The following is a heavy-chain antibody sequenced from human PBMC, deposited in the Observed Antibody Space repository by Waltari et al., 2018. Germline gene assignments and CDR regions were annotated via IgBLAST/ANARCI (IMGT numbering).Heavy chain of an antibody. V-gene: IGHV4-39*01. Sequence: QLQLQESGPGLVKPSETLSLTCTVSGGSISSSSYYWGWIRQPPGKGLEWIGSIYYSGSTYYNPSLKSRVTISVDTSKNQFSLKLSSVTAADTAVYYCATLRSIAAAGHAFDIWGQGTMVTVSS. J-gene: IGHJ3*02. CDR3: ATLRSIAAAGHAFDI. CDR2: IYYSGST. D-gene: IGHD6-13*01. CDR1: GGSISSSSYY.